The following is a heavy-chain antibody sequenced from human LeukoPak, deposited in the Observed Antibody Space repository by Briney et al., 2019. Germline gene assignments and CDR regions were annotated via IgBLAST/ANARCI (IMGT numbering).Heavy chain of an antibody. CDR1: GGSISSSSYY. J-gene: IGHJ2*01. D-gene: IGHD2-2*01. CDR3: ARPRTYCSSTSCQGFDL. V-gene: IGHV4-39*01. Sequence: SETLSLTCTVSGGSISSSSYYWGWIRQPPGKGLEWIGSIYYSGSTYYNPSLKSRVTISVDTSKNQFSLKLSSVTAADTAVYYCARPRTYCSSTSCQGFDLWGRGTLVTVSS. CDR2: IYYSGST.